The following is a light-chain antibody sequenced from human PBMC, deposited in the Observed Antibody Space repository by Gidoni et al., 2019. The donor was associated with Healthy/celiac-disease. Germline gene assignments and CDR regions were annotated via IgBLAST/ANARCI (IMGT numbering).Light chain of an antibody. Sequence: EIVLTPSPGTLSLSPGERATLSCRASQSVSSSYLAWYQQKPGLAPRLLIYGASSRATGIPDRFSGSGSGTDFTLTISRLEPEDFAVYYCQQYGSSPSVTFGGGTKVEIK. CDR1: QSVSSSY. V-gene: IGKV3-20*01. CDR2: GAS. CDR3: QQYGSSPSVT. J-gene: IGKJ4*01.